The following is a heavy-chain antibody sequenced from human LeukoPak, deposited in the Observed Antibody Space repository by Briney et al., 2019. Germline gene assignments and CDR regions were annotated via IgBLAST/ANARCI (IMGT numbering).Heavy chain of an antibody. J-gene: IGHJ3*02. CDR3: ARDLLGRSGETFGI. CDR2: IKEEGSVK. V-gene: IGHV3-7*01. D-gene: IGHD7-27*01. CDR1: GFTFSNYW. Sequence: GGSLRLSCAASGFTFSNYWMTWVRQAPGKGLEWVANIKEEGSVKYYVDSVKGRFTVSRDNAKNALYLQMNSLRADDTAIYYCARDLLGRSGETFGIWGQGTMVTVSS.